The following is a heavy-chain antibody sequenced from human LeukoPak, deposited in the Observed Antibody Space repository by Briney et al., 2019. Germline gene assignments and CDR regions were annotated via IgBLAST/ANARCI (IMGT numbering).Heavy chain of an antibody. CDR2: INHSGST. CDR1: GFTFSGYS. J-gene: IGHJ4*02. CDR3: ARGRPKSPYIIVVVTAILGGFDY. D-gene: IGHD2-21*02. Sequence: GSLRLSCAASGFTFSGYSMTWIRQPPGKGLEWIGEINHSGSTNYNPSLKSRVTISVDTSKNQFSLKLSSVTAADTAVYYCARGRPKSPYIIVVVTAILGGFDYWGQGTLVTVSS. V-gene: IGHV4-34*01.